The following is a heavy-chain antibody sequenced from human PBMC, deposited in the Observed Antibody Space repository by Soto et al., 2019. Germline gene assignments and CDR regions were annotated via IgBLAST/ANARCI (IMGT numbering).Heavy chain of an antibody. J-gene: IGHJ4*02. V-gene: IGHV3-23*01. CDR2: ISGSGGST. CDR3: AKRDKPELRYFDWLLVDYFDY. D-gene: IGHD3-9*01. CDR1: GFTFSSYA. Sequence: GSLRLSCAASGFTFSSYAMSWVRQAPGKGLEWVSAISGSGGSTYYADSVKGRFTISRDNSKNTLYLQMNSLRAEDTAVYYCAKRDKPELRYFDWLLVDYFDYWGQGTLVTVSS.